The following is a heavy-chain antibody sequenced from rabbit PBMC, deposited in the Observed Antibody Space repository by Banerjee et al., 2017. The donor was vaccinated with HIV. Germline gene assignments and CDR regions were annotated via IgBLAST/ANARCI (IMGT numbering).Heavy chain of an antibody. D-gene: IGHD5-1*01. J-gene: IGHJ6*02. CDR3: ARWYSDDVATYVRALHS. CDR2: IYGGSSSYR. V-gene: IGHV1S45*01. Sequence: EESGGDLVKPEGSLTLTCTASGFSFSSSYWICWVRQAPGKGLEWIACIYGGSSSYRWYASWAKGRFTISKTSSTTVTLQMTSLTAADTATYFCARWYSDDVATYVRALHSWGQGTLVTVS. CDR1: GFSFSSSYW.